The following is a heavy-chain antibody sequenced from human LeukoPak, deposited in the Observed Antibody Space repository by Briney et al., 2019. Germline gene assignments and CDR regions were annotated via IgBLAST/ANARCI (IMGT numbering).Heavy chain of an antibody. CDR3: ATITIEYSSAPHY. Sequence: PSETLSLTCTVSGGSISSSSYYWGWIRQPPGKGLEWIGSIYDSGSTYYNPSLKSRVTISVDTSKNQFSLKLSSVTAADTAVYYCATITIEYSSAPHYWGQGTLVTVSS. V-gene: IGHV4-39*01. CDR2: IYDSGST. D-gene: IGHD6-6*01. J-gene: IGHJ4*02. CDR1: GGSISSSSYY.